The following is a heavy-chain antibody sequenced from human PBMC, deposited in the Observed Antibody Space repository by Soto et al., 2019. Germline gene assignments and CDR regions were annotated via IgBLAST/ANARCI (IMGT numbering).Heavy chain of an antibody. V-gene: IGHV4-30-2*01. Sequence: TLSLTCSFSGCSSSIGGYSWIWIRQPPGKCLEWIGYIYHSGSTYYNPSLKSRVTISVDRSKNQFSLKLSSVTAADTAVYYCARERGKRENEGAFDIWGQGTMVTVSS. CDR3: ARERGKRENEGAFDI. CDR2: IYHSGST. CDR1: GCSSSIGGYS. J-gene: IGHJ3*02. D-gene: IGHD3-16*01.